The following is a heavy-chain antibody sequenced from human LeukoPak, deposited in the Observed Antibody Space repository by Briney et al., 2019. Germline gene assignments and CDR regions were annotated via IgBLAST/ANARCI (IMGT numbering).Heavy chain of an antibody. CDR1: GFTFSSYW. V-gene: IGHV3-7*01. Sequence: GGSLRLSCAASGFTFSSYWMSWVRQAPGKGLEWVANIKQDGSEKYYVDSVKGRFTISRDNAKNSLYLQMNSLRAEDTAVYYCARGRLLFFGMLATDYWGQGTLVTVSS. CDR2: IKQDGSEK. D-gene: IGHD3-3*01. J-gene: IGHJ4*02. CDR3: ARGRLLFFGMLATDY.